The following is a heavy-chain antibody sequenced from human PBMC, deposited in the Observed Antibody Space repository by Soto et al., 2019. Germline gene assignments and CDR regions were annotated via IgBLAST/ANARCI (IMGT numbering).Heavy chain of an antibody. CDR2: IYYSGNT. CDR1: GASVSSTTYY. CDR3: ARYHDFGDYGYFDY. D-gene: IGHD4-17*01. Sequence: PSETLSLTCIVSGASVSSTTYYWTWIRQPPGKGLEWIGYIYYSGNTNYNSSLKSRVTISVDTSKNQFSLKLRSVAAADTAVYYCARYHDFGDYGYFDYWGQGTLVTVSS. V-gene: IGHV4-61*01. J-gene: IGHJ4*02.